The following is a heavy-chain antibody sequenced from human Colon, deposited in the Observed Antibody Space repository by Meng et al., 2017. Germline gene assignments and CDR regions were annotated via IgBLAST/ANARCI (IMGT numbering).Heavy chain of an antibody. D-gene: IGHD2/OR15-2a*01. CDR3: ARGLFSRLRSLWFDP. Sequence: QVQLHQWGAGLLEPSGTLSLTRAVYGGSFSGYYWSWIRQPPGKGLEWIGEINHSGTTNFNPSLESRVTISIDTSKNQISLNVTSLTAADTAVYYCARGLFSRLRSLWFDPWGQGTLVTVSS. CDR2: INHSGTT. V-gene: IGHV4-34*01. CDR1: GGSFSGYY. J-gene: IGHJ5*02.